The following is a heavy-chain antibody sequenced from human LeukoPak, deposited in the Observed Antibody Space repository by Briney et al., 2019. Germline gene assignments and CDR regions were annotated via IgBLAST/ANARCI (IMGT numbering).Heavy chain of an antibody. CDR3: ARLGAARDYYYYGMDV. V-gene: IGHV5-51*01. D-gene: IGHD6-6*01. J-gene: IGHJ6*02. CDR2: IYPGDSDT. CDR1: GYSFTSYW. Sequence: GESLKIPCKGSGYSFTSYWIGWVRQMPGKGLEWMGIIYPGDSDTRYSPSFQGQVTISADKSISTAYLQWSSLKASDTAMYYCARLGAARDYYYYGMDVWGQGTTVTVSS.